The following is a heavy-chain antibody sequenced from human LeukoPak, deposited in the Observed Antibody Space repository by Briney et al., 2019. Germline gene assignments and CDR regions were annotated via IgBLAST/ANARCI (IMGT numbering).Heavy chain of an antibody. CDR3: AKDRRNYGSGSDYYYYGMDV. J-gene: IGHJ6*02. CDR1: GFTFDDYA. Sequence: GGSLRLSCAASGFTFDDYAMHWVRQAPGKGLEWVSLISGDGGSTYYADSVKGRFTISRDNSKNSLYLQMNSLRTEDTALYYCAKDRRNYGSGSDYYYYGMDVWGQGTTVTVSS. CDR2: ISGDGGST. V-gene: IGHV3-43*02. D-gene: IGHD3-10*01.